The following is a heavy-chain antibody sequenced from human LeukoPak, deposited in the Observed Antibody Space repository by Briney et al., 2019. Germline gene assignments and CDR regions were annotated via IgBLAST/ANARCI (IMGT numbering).Heavy chain of an antibody. D-gene: IGHD3-22*01. CDR1: GGSFSGYY. CDR3: AREVYYYDSSGYSYYFDY. V-gene: IGHV4-31*11. Sequence: SETLSLTCAVYGGSFSGYYWSWIRQHPGKGLEWIGYIYYSGSTYYNPSLKSRVTISVDTSKNQFSLKLSSVTAADTAVYYCAREVYYYDSSGYSYYFDYWGQGTLVTVSS. CDR2: IYYSGST. J-gene: IGHJ4*02.